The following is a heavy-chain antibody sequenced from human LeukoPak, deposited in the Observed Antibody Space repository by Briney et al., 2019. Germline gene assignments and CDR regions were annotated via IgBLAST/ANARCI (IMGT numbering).Heavy chain of an antibody. CDR3: ARADGSRSYYGQFYYYAMDV. D-gene: IGHD3-10*01. CDR2: MNPNSGNT. V-gene: IGHV1-8*01. J-gene: IGHJ6*04. CDR1: GYTFTSYD. Sequence: ASVKVSCKASGYTFTSYDINWVRQATGQGLEWMGWMNPNSGNTGYAQKFQGRVTMTRNTSISTAYMELSSLRSEDTAVYYCARADGSRSYYGQFYYYAMDVWGKGTTVTVSS.